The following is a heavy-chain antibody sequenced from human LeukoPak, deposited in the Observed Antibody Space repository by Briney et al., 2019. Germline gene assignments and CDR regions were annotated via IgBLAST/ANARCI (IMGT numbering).Heavy chain of an antibody. CDR3: ARVGMWDYSNTIDY. CDR1: GYSFTRYG. D-gene: IGHD4-11*01. J-gene: IGHJ4*02. CDR2: IGAYNGNT. Sequence: ASMKVSCKASGYSFTRYGISWVRQAPGQGLEWMGWIGAYNGNTNYVQNLQGRVTMTTDTSTSTAFMELGGLKSDDTAVYYCARVGMWDYSNTIDYWGQGTLLTVSS. V-gene: IGHV1-18*01.